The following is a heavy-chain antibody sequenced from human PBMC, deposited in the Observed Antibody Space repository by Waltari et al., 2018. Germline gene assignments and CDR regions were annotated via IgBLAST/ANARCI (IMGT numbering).Heavy chain of an antibody. J-gene: IGHJ4*02. CDR1: GGSFSGYY. CDR3: TRPVYGDPLSPLY. Sequence: QVQLQQWGAGLLKPSETLSLTCAVYGGSFSGYYWSWIRQPPGKGLEWIGEINHSGSTNYNPSLKSRVTISVDTSKKQFSLKLSSVTAADTAVYYCTRPVYGDPLSPLYWGQGTLVTVSS. CDR2: INHSGST. D-gene: IGHD4-17*01. V-gene: IGHV4-34*01.